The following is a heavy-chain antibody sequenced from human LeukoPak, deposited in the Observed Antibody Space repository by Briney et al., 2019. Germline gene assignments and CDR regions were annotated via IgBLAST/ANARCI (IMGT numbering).Heavy chain of an antibody. CDR3: ANQAYSQFDY. Sequence: GGSLRLSCVASGFAFSSYWMSWVRQAPGKGLELVTNISPDGSAEDYVDSVRGRFAISRDNAKRSLYLQMNSLSPEDTAVYYCANQAYSQFDYWGQGTLVSVSS. D-gene: IGHD4-11*01. J-gene: IGHJ4*02. CDR1: GFAFSSYW. V-gene: IGHV3-7*01. CDR2: ISPDGSAE.